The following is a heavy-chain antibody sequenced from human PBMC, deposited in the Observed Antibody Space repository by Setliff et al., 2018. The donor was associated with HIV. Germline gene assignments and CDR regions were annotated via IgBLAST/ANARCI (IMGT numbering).Heavy chain of an antibody. D-gene: IGHD3-3*01. J-gene: IGHJ4*02. CDR3: ARDRDNFWSGPFDY. CDR2: LNTGNGKT. CDR1: GDTVTGHS. V-gene: IGHV1-3*04. Sequence: ASVKVSCKAFGDTVTGHSIHWVRQAPGQRLEWMGWLNTGNGKTKYSQRCQDRVTFTRDTSARTAYMELRSLRSEDSAVYYCARDRDNFWSGPFDYWGQGTLGTVSS.